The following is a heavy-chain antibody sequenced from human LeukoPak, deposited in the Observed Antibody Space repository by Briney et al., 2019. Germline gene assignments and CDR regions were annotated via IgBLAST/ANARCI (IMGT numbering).Heavy chain of an antibody. CDR1: GYTFTGYY. D-gene: IGHD6-19*01. V-gene: IGHV1-2*02. J-gene: IGHJ4*02. CDR3: ARVRLGVAGVHYFDY. Sequence: ASVKLSCKASGYTFTGYYMHWVRQAPGQGLEWMGSINPNSGGTNYAQKFQGRVTMTRDTSISTAYMELSRLRSDDTAVYYCARVRLGVAGVHYFDYWGQGTLVTVSS. CDR2: INPNSGGT.